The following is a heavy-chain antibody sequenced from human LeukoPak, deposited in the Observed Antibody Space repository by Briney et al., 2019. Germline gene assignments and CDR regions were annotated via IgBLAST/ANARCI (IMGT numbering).Heavy chain of an antibody. D-gene: IGHD6-13*01. Sequence: PGGSLGLSCAASGFTFSSYGMHWVRQAPGKGLEWVAVISYDGSNKYYADSVKGRFTISRDNSKNTLYLQMNSLRAEDTAVYYCAKDLGSSSVGNWFDPWGQGTLVTVSS. CDR1: GFTFSSYG. J-gene: IGHJ5*02. V-gene: IGHV3-30*18. CDR3: AKDLGSSSVGNWFDP. CDR2: ISYDGSNK.